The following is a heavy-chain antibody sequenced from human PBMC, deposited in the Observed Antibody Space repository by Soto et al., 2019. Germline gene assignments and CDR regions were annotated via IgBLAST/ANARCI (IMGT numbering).Heavy chain of an antibody. CDR2: ISGSGGTT. J-gene: IGHJ3*02. Sequence: EVQLLESGGGLVQPGGSLRLSCAASGFTFSSYAMSWVRQAPGKGLEWVSAISGSGGTTYYADSVKGRFTFSRDNSKNTLYLQMNRLSAEDTAVYYCAKAANGWFRAFDIWGQGTMVTVSS. V-gene: IGHV3-23*01. CDR3: AKAANGWFRAFDI. D-gene: IGHD6-19*01. CDR1: GFTFSSYA.